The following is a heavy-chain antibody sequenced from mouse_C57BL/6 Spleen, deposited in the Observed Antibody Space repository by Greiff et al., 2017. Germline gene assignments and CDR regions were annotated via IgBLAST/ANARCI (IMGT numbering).Heavy chain of an antibody. D-gene: IGHD1-1*01. CDR1: GYTFTSYW. J-gene: IGHJ1*03. Sequence: VKLQQPGAELVMPGASVKLSCKASGYTFTSYWMHWVKQRPGQGLEWIGEIDPSDSYTNYNQKFKGKSTLTVDKSSSTAYMQLRSLTSEDSAVYYCARSGRITTVVAPHWYFDVWGTGTTVTVSS. V-gene: IGHV1-69*01. CDR3: ARSGRITTVVAPHWYFDV. CDR2: IDPSDSYT.